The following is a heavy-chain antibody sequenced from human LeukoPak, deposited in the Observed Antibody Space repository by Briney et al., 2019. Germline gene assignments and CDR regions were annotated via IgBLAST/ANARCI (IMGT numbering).Heavy chain of an antibody. J-gene: IGHJ5*02. CDR2: INHSGST. V-gene: IGHV4-34*01. D-gene: IGHD3-10*01. CDR1: GGSFSGYY. CDR3: ARGGQRIITMVRGVIITRGWFDP. Sequence: SETLSLTCAVYGGSFSGYYWSWIRQPPGKGLEWIGEINHSGSTNYNPSLKSRVTTSVDTSKNQFSLKLSSVTAADTAVYYCARGGQRIITMVRGVIITRGWFDPWGQGTLVTVSS.